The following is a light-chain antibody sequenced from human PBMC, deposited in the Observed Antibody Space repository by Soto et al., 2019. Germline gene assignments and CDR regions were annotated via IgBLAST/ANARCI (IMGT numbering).Light chain of an antibody. Sequence: EIVLTQSPATLSLSPGERATLSCRASQGVSSYLAWYQQKPGQAPRLLIYDASNRATGIPARFSGSGPGTDFTLTISSLEPEDFGVYYCQQRSNWAITFS. CDR3: QQRSNWAIT. J-gene: IGKJ5*01. CDR1: QGVSSY. V-gene: IGKV3D-11*01. CDR2: DAS.